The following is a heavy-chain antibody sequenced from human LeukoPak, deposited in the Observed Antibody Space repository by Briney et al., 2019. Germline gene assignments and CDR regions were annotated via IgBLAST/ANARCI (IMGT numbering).Heavy chain of an antibody. D-gene: IGHD3-22*01. CDR2: INHSGST. CDR1: GGSFSGYY. CDR3: ASFGYDSSPWGMDY. Sequence: PSETLSLTCAVSGGSFSGYYWSWIRQPPGKGLEWIGEINHSGSTNYNPSLKSRVTISVDTSKNQFSLKLSSVTAADTAVYYCASFGYDSSPWGMDYWGQGTLVTVSS. J-gene: IGHJ4*02. V-gene: IGHV4-34*01.